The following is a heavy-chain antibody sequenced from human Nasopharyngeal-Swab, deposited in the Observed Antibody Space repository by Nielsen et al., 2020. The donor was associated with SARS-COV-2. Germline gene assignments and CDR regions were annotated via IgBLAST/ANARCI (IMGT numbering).Heavy chain of an antibody. CDR3: ARGSVVPAAPAVDYFDY. D-gene: IGHD2-2*01. V-gene: IGHV4-34*01. CDR2: INHSGST. J-gene: IGHJ4*02. Sequence: WIRQPPGKGLEWIGEINHSGSTNYNPSLKSRVTISVDTSKNQFSLKLSSVTAADTVVYYCARGSVVPAAPAVDYFDYWGQGTLVTVSS.